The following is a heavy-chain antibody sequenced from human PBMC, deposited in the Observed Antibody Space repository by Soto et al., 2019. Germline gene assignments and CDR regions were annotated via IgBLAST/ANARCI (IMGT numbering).Heavy chain of an antibody. V-gene: IGHV4-4*02. CDR2: INHSGST. J-gene: IGHJ6*02. CDR1: GGSISNNNW. Sequence: QVQLQESGPRLVKPSGNLSLTCAVSGGSISNNNWWTWVRQPPGKGLEWIGEINHSGSTNYNPSLKSRVSISIDGSKIQFSLSLTSVTAADTAVYYCARSWALEGYYYGMDVWAQGTTVTVSS. D-gene: IGHD1-26*01. CDR3: ARSWALEGYYYGMDV.